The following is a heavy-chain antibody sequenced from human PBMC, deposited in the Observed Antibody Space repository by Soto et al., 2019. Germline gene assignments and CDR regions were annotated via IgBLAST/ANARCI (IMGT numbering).Heavy chain of an antibody. D-gene: IGHD5-12*01. V-gene: IGHV4-59*01. J-gene: IGHJ4*02. CDR3: VRGGYVHAFDY. Sequence: PSETLSLTCTVSGGSISYYYWGWIRQPPGKGLEWIGSIYYSGNTHYNPSLKSRVTISVDTSMNQFSLNLDSVTAVDSAVYYCVRGGYVHAFDYRGQGALVTVS. CDR1: GGSISYYY. CDR2: IYYSGNT.